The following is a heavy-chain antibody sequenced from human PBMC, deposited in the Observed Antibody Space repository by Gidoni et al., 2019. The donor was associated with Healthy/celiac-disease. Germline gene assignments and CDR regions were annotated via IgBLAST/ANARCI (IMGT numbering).Heavy chain of an antibody. D-gene: IGHD4-17*01. CDR2: IAYDGSNK. CDR3: AKDWGTYGDYTNYFDY. Sequence: QVQLVESGGGVVQPGRSLRLSCAASGFTFSSYGMHWVRQAPGKGLEWVAVIAYDGSNKYYADSVKGRFTISRDNSKNTLYLQMNSLRAEDTAVYYCAKDWGTYGDYTNYFDYWGQGTLVTVSS. J-gene: IGHJ4*02. CDR1: GFTFSSYG. V-gene: IGHV3-30*18.